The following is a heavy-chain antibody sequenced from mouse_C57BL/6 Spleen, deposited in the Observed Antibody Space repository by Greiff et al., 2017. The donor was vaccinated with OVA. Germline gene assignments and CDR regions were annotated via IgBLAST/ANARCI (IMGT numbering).Heavy chain of an antibody. CDR2: IYPGSGST. Sequence: QVQLQQPGAELVKPGASVKMSCKASGYTFTSYWITWVKQRPGQGLEWIGDIYPGSGSTNYNKKFKSKATLTVDTSSSTAYMQLSSLTSEDSAVYYCARFEVGYGNYDFDYWGQGTTLTVSS. CDR3: ARFEVGYGNYDFDY. V-gene: IGHV1-55*01. CDR1: GYTFTSYW. D-gene: IGHD2-10*02. J-gene: IGHJ2*01.